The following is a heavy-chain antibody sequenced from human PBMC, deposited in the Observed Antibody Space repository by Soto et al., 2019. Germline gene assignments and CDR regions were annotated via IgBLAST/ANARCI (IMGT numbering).Heavy chain of an antibody. J-gene: IGHJ4*02. CDR2: IYYSGST. CDR3: ARADSGITMVRGVPFPFAY. D-gene: IGHD3-10*01. Sequence: SETLSLTCTVSGGSISSGGYYWSWIRQHPGKGLEWIGYIYYSGSTYYNPSLKSRVTISVDTSKNQFSLKLSSVTAADTAVYYCARADSGITMVRGVPFPFAYWGQGTLVTVSS. CDR1: GGSISSGGYY. V-gene: IGHV4-31*03.